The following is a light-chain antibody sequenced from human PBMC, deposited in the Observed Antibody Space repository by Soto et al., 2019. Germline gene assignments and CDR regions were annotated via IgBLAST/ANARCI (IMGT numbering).Light chain of an antibody. CDR1: SSNIGFAT. V-gene: IGLV1-44*01. Sequence: QSVLTQPPSASGAPGQRVTISCSGSSSNIGFATVTLYQHLPGTAPKLLLFSYDQRPSGVPDRFSGSKSGTSASLAISGLQSEDEADYYCASWDDSLNGWVFGVGTKLTVL. J-gene: IGLJ3*02. CDR3: ASWDDSLNGWV. CDR2: SYD.